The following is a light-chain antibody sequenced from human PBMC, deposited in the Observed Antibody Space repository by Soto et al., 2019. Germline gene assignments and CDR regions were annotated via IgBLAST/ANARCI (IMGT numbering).Light chain of an antibody. V-gene: IGKV1-5*01. Sequence: IRMSQARCSFSASTGDRVTIPCRPSQSISSWLAWYQQKPEKAPKLLIYDASSLESGVPSRFSGSGSGTEFTLTISSLQPDDFATYYCQQYNSYWTFGQGTKVDIK. CDR1: QSISSW. J-gene: IGKJ1*01. CDR3: QQYNSYWT. CDR2: DAS.